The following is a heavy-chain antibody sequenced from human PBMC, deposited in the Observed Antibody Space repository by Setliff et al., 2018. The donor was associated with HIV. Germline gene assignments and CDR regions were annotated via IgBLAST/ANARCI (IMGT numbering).Heavy chain of an antibody. V-gene: IGHV3-30*02. J-gene: IGHJ6*02. Sequence: GGSLRLSCAASGFTFSSYGMHWVRQAPGKGLEWVAFIRYDGSNKYYADSVKGRFTISRDNSKNTPYLQMNSLRAEDTAVYYCARSVIGYYYYGMDVWGQGTLVTVSS. CDR2: IRYDGSNK. CDR1: GFTFSSYG. CDR3: ARSVIGYYYYGMDV. D-gene: IGHD3-10*01.